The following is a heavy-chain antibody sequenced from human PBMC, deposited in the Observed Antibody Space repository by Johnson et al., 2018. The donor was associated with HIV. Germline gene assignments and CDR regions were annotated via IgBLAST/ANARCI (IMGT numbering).Heavy chain of an antibody. V-gene: IGHV3-30*04. CDR1: GFTFSSYA. D-gene: IGHD5-24*01. CDR3: AKDIGRWLQILDAFDI. CDR2: ISYDGSNK. J-gene: IGHJ3*02. Sequence: QVQLVESGGGVVQPGRSLRLSCAASGFTFSSYAMHWVRQAPGKGLEWVAVISYDGSNKYYADSVKGRFIISRDNSKNTLYLQMNSLKPEDTALYYCAKDIGRWLQILDAFDIWGQGTMVTVSS.